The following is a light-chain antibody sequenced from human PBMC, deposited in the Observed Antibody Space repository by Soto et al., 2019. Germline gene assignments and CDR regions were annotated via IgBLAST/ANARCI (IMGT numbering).Light chain of an antibody. CDR1: SSDVGGHNY. V-gene: IGLV2-14*01. Sequence: QSALTQPASVSGSPGQSITISCTGTSSDVGGHNYVSWYQFHPGKAPKLMIYDVSNRPSGVSNRFSGSKSGNTAPLTISGLQAEDEADYYCSSYTSSNTLLYVFGTGTKVTVL. J-gene: IGLJ1*01. CDR2: DVS. CDR3: SSYTSSNTLLYV.